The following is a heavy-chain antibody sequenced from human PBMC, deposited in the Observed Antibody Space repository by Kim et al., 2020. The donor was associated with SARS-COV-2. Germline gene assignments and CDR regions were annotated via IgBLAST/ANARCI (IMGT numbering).Heavy chain of an antibody. CDR1: GGSISNYY. J-gene: IGHJ3*02. V-gene: IGHV4-59*01. CDR2: IYYSGST. D-gene: IGHD2-15*01. CDR3: ARGPQDWAFVI. Sequence: SETLSLTCTVSGGSISNYYWSWIRQPPWKGLEWIGYIYYSGSTNYDPSLKSRVTMSVDTSKNQFSLKLSSVTAADTAVYYCARGPQDWAFVIWGQGTMVT.